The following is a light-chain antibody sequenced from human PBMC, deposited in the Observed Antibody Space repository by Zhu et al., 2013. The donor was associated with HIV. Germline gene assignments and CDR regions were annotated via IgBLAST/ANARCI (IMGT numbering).Light chain of an antibody. V-gene: IGKV4-1*01. CDR2: WAS. CDR3: QQYSDNSWT. CDR1: QSVLYSSNNKNY. J-gene: IGKJ1*01. Sequence: DIVMTQSPDSLAVSLGERATINCKSSQSVLYSSNNKNYLAWYXQKPGQPPKLLIYWASTRESGVPDRFXGSGYGTEFTLTISSLQPDDFAAYYCQQYSDNSWTFGQGTKVEIK.